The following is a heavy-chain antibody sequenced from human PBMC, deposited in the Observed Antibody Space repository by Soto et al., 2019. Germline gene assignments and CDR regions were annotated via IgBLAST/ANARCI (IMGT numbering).Heavy chain of an antibody. Sequence: SETLSLTCAVYGGSFSGYYWSWIRQPPGKGLEWIGEINHSGSTNYNPSLKSRVTISVDTSKNQFSLKLSSVTAADTAVYYCARENGTHYYYYCMDVWGQGIKVTVSS. CDR2: INHSGST. V-gene: IGHV4-34*01. D-gene: IGHD1-1*01. J-gene: IGHJ6*02. CDR1: GGSFSGYY. CDR3: ARENGTHYYYYCMDV.